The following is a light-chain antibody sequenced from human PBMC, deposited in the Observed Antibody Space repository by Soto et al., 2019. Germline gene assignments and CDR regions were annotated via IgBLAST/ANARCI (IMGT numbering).Light chain of an antibody. J-gene: IGLJ2*01. Sequence: QSVLTQPPSASGTPGQRVTISCSGSSSNVGSHYVYWYQQLPGTAPKLLIYRNNQRPSGVPDRCSGSKSGTSASLAISGLRYEDEADYYCAAWDDSLSGVVFGGGTKLTVL. CDR1: SSNVGSHY. V-gene: IGLV1-47*01. CDR3: AAWDDSLSGVV. CDR2: RNN.